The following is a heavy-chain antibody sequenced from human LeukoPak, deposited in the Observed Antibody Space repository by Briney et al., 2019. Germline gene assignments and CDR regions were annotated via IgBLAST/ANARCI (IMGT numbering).Heavy chain of an antibody. CDR2: IRYDLSNK. D-gene: IGHD1-26*01. CDR3: AKDDPTGRYL. CDR1: GFTVSTNY. V-gene: IGHV3-30*02. J-gene: IGHJ4*02. Sequence: GGSLRLSCAASGFTVSTNYMSWVRQAPGKGLEWVAFIRYDLSNKYYADSVKGRFTISRDNSKNTVYLQMNSLRVEDAAVYYCAKDDPTGRYLWGQGTLVTVSS.